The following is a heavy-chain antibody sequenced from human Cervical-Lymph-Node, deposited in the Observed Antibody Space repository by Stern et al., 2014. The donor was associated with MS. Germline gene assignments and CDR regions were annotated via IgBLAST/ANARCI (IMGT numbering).Heavy chain of an antibody. Sequence: QVQLQESGPGLVKPSETLSLTCTVSGGSISSYYWSWIRQPPGKGLEWIGDIYYSGSTNYNPSLKSRVTISVDTSKNQFSLKLSSVTAADTAVYYCARDLGRAAGTDWFDPWGQGTLVTVSS. J-gene: IGHJ5*02. D-gene: IGHD6-13*01. CDR1: GGSISSYY. V-gene: IGHV4-59*01. CDR3: ARDLGRAAGTDWFDP. CDR2: IYYSGST.